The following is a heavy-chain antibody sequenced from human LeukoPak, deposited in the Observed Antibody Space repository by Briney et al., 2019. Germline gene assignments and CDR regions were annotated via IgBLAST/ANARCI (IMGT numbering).Heavy chain of an antibody. J-gene: IGHJ4*02. CDR3: ARDKILGATLFDC. CDR2: IKQDGSEK. CDR1: GFTFSSYW. D-gene: IGHD2/OR15-2a*01. Sequence: PGGSLRLSCAASGFTFSSYWMSWVRQAPGKGLGWVANIKQDGSEKYYVDSVKGRSTISRDNAKNSLYLQMNSLRAEDTAVYYCARDKILGATLFDCWGQGTLVTVSS. V-gene: IGHV3-7*01.